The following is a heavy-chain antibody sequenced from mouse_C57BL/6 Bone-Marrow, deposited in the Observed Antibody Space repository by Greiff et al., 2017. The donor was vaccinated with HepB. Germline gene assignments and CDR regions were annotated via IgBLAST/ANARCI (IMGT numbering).Heavy chain of an antibody. Sequence: VQLQQSGPVLVKPGASVKMSCKASGYTFTDYYMNWVKQSHGKSLEWIGVINPYNGGTSYTQKFKGTATLTVYTSSSTTYMELNSLTSEDSAVYYCARTTVVAKGDYWGQGTTLTVSS. V-gene: IGHV1-19*01. J-gene: IGHJ2*01. CDR3: ARTTVVAKGDY. D-gene: IGHD1-1*01. CDR1: GYTFTDYY. CDR2: INPYNGGT.